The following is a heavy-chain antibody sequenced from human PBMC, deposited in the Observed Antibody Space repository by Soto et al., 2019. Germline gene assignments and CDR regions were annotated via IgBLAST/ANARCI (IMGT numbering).Heavy chain of an antibody. CDR3: ATPLIVVVPAAMFGRQHAFDI. D-gene: IGHD2-2*01. J-gene: IGHJ3*02. V-gene: IGHV4-39*01. Sequence: SETLSLTCTVSGGSISSSSYYWGWIRQPPGKGLEWIGSIYYSGSTYYNPSLKSRVTISVDTSKNQFSLKLSSVTAADTAVYYCATPLIVVVPAAMFGRQHAFDIWGQGTMVTVSS. CDR2: IYYSGST. CDR1: GGSISSSSYY.